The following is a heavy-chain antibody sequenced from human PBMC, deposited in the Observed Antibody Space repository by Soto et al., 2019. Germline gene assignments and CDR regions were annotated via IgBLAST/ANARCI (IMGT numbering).Heavy chain of an antibody. D-gene: IGHD3-3*01. CDR3: ARDGGACPAH. V-gene: IGHV1-18*01. J-gene: IGHJ4*02. Sequence: ASVKVSCKASGYTFPSYGRSWIRQAPGQGLVWMGWISAHNGHTKYTQNFQGRVTMTTDISTSTAHMELRGLRSDDTAVYYCARDGGACPAHWAQGTLVPVSS. CDR2: ISAHNGHT. CDR1: GYTFPSYG.